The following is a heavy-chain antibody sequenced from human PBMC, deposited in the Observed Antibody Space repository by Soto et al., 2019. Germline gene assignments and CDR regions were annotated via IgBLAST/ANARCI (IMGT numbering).Heavy chain of an antibody. V-gene: IGHV4-59*08. CDR1: GGSISSYY. CDR2: IYYSGST. D-gene: IGHD3-16*01. J-gene: IGHJ6*02. Sequence: SETLSLTCTVSGGSISSYYWSWIRQPPGKGLEWIGYIYYSGSTNYNPSLKSRVTISVDTSKNQFSLNLSSVTAADSAVYYCAGQPTAGSFYDLGSYYYYYGMDVWGQGTTVTVS. CDR3: AGQPTAGSFYDLGSYYYYYGMDV.